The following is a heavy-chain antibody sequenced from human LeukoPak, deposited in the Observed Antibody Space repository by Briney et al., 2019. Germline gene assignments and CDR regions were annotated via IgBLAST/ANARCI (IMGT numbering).Heavy chain of an antibody. CDR3: ATGYYDILTGVFYFDY. V-gene: IGHV1-18*01. CDR1: GYTFTSYG. D-gene: IGHD3-9*01. J-gene: IGHJ4*02. Sequence: ASVKVSCKASGYTFTSYGISWVRQAPGQGLEWMGWISAYNGNTNYAQKLQGRVTMTTDTSTSTAYMELRSLRSDDTAVYYCATGYYDILTGVFYFDYWGQGTLVTVSS. CDR2: ISAYNGNT.